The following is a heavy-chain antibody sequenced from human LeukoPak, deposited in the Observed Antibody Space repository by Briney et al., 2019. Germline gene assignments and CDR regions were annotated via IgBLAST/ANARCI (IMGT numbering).Heavy chain of an antibody. Sequence: GGSLRLSCAASGFTFSSYAMSWVRQAPGKGLEWVSAISGSGGSTYYADSVKGRFTISRDNSKNTLYLQMNSLRAEDTAVYYCARDSYLTGYYMAFDIWGQGTMVTVSS. V-gene: IGHV3-23*01. J-gene: IGHJ3*02. CDR2: ISGSGGST. CDR1: GFTFSSYA. CDR3: ARDSYLTGYYMAFDI. D-gene: IGHD3-9*01.